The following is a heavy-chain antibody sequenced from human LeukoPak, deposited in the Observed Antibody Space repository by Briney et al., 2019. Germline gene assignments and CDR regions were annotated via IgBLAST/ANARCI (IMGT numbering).Heavy chain of an antibody. CDR2: INHSGST. CDR1: GGSFSGYY. CDR3: ARAPSYCSSTSCYPLYYYYMDV. J-gene: IGHJ6*03. V-gene: IGHV4-34*01. Sequence: SETLSLTCAVYGGSFSGYYWSWIRQPPGKGLEWIGEINHSGSTNYNPSLKSRVTISVDTSKNQFSLKLSSVTAADTAVYYCARAPSYCSSTSCYPLYYYYMDVWGKGTTVTVS. D-gene: IGHD2-2*01.